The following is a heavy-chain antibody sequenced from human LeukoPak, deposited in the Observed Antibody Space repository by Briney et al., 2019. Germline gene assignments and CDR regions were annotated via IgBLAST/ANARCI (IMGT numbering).Heavy chain of an antibody. CDR2: ISAHNGNT. CDR1: GYTFSIYG. D-gene: IGHD2/OR15-2a*01. V-gene: IGHV1-18*01. Sequence: ASVKVSCKTSGYTFSIYGVSWVRQAPGQGLEWLGWISAHNGNTNYAQKVQGKVQGRVTMTKETSTSTAYMELRSLTSDDTAVYYCARGAPGDSVLADYWGQGTLVTVSS. J-gene: IGHJ4*02. CDR3: ARGAPGDSVLADY.